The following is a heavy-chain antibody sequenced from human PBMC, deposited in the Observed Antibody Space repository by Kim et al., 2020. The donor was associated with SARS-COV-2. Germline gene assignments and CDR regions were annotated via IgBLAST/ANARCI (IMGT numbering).Heavy chain of an antibody. CDR3: TKIVEADTWSHVAAGYGMDV. CDR1: GFTFSSYA. J-gene: IGHJ6*02. V-gene: IGHV3-23*01. CDR2: IGGSVGTK. Sequence: GGSLRLSCAASGFTFSSYAMNWVRQAPGKGLEWVSSIGGSVGTKYYADSVKGRFTISRDNSKNTLYLQMNSLRAEDTAVYYCTKIVEADTWSHVAAGYGMDVWGQGTTVTVSS. D-gene: IGHD2-21*01.